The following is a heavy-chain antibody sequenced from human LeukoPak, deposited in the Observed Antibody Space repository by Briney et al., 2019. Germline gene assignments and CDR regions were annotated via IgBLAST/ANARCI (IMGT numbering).Heavy chain of an antibody. J-gene: IGHJ4*02. CDR3: ATDYGSGSY. D-gene: IGHD3-10*01. CDR2: ISYDGSNK. Sequence: GGSLRLSCAASGFTFSSYGMHWVRQAPGKGLEWVAVISYDGSNKYYADSVKGRFTISRDNSENTLYLQMNSLRAEDTAVYYCATDYGSGSYWGQGTLVTVSS. V-gene: IGHV3-30*03. CDR1: GFTFSSYG.